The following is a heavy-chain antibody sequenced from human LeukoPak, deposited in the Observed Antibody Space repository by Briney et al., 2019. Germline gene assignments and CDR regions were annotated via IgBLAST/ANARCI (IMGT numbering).Heavy chain of an antibody. CDR2: MSHDGTNK. CDR1: GFPFSGYA. Sequence: PGRPLRLSCAASGFPFSGYAMHWVRQAPGKGLEWVAVMSHDGTNKYYADSVKGRFTISRDNSKNTLYLQMDSLRTEDTAVYYCARHRGPSLHSSGYFDYWGQGTLVTVPS. D-gene: IGHD3-22*01. V-gene: IGHV3-30-3*01. CDR3: ARHRGPSLHSSGYFDY. J-gene: IGHJ4*02.